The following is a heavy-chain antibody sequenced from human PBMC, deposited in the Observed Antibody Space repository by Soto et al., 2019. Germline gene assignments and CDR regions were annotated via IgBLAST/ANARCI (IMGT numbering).Heavy chain of an antibody. CDR3: ASGKRGAYCSSTSCFYGMDV. CDR1: GYTFTSYG. J-gene: IGHJ6*02. V-gene: IGHV1-18*01. CDR2: ISAYNGNT. Sequence: QVQLVQSGAEVKKPGASVKVSCKASGYTFTSYGISWVRQAPGQGLEWMGWISAYNGNTNYAQKLQGRVTMTTDTSTSTAYMELRSLRSDDTAVYYCASGKRGAYCSSTSCFYGMDVWGQGTTVTVSS. D-gene: IGHD2-2*01.